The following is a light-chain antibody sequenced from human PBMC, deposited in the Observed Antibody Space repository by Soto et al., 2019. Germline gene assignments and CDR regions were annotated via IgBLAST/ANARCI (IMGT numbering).Light chain of an antibody. Sequence: DIRMTQSPSSLSASVGDRVTITCQASQHISNNLNWHQQKPGKAPKLLIYDASKLATGVPSRFGGGGSGTVCTFTISSQQPEYIAAYYGQRTDSLPVTFGGGTKVEIK. CDR1: QHISNN. J-gene: IGKJ4*02. CDR3: QRTDSLPVT. V-gene: IGKV1-33*01. CDR2: DAS.